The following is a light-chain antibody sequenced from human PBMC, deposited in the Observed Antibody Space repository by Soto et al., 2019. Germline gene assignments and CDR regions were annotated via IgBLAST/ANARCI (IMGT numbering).Light chain of an antibody. CDR1: QDINNY. J-gene: IGKJ3*01. V-gene: IGKV1-33*01. CDR2: DAS. CDR3: QQYDNLSFT. Sequence: DIEMTQSPSSLSASVGDRVTITCQASQDINNYLNWYQQKPGKAPKLLIYDASILETGVPSRFSGIGSGTDFTFTISSLQPEDIATYYCQQYDNLSFTFGPGTKVDIK.